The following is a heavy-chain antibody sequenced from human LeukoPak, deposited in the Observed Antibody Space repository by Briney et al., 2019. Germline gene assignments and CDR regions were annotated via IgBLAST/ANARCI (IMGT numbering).Heavy chain of an antibody. V-gene: IGHV3-43*01. J-gene: IGHJ6*03. CDR2: ITWDGGTT. CDR3: ARDRTAEAGNDYYMGV. Sequence: GGSLRLSRAASGFTFDDYTMHWVRQPPGKGLEWISLITWDGGTTYYADSVRGRFTISRDNSKNSLFLRMNSLRPEDTALYYCARDRTAEAGNDYYMGVWGNGTTVIVSS. D-gene: IGHD6-13*01. CDR1: GFTFDDYT.